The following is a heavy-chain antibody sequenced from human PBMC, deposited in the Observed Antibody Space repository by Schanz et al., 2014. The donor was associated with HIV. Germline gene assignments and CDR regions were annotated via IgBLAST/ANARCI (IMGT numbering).Heavy chain of an antibody. CDR1: GFTFSSYG. V-gene: IGHV3-23*04. J-gene: IGHJ4*02. CDR3: AKPEYDSRGSSQSHFDY. CDR2: LSGSGDRT. Sequence: MQLVESGGGVVRPGRSLRLSCAASGFTFSSYGMHWVRQAPGKGLEWLSTLSGSGDRTYYADSVKGRVTISRDNSKNTLYLQMTTLRIDDTAVYYCAKPEYDSRGSSQSHFDYWGQGTLVTVSS. D-gene: IGHD3-22*01.